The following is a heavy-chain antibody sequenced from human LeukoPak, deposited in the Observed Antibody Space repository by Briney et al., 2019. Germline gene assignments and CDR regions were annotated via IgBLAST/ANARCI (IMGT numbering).Heavy chain of an antibody. CDR2: IHYTGSA. CDR1: GGCIGISY. V-gene: IGHV4-59*01. CDR3: ARGGENYYYYMDV. D-gene: IGHD5-24*01. J-gene: IGHJ6*03. Sequence: SETLSLTCTVSGGCIGISYWSWIRQTPGKGLEWIGYIHYTGSANYNPSLKSRVTISADTSKNQFSLKVNSVTAADSAVYYCARGGENYYYYMDVWGKGTTVTISS.